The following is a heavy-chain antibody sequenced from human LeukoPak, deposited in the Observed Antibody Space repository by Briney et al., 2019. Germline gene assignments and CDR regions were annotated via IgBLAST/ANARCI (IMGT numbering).Heavy chain of an antibody. CDR1: GFTFSSYG. Sequence: GGSLRLSCAASGFTFSSYGMHWVRQAPGKGLEWVAVISYDGSNKYYADSVKGRFTISRDNSKNTLYLQMNSLRAEDTAAYYCAKANIVATSGMDVWGKGTTVTVSS. CDR2: ISYDGSNK. D-gene: IGHD5-12*01. J-gene: IGHJ6*04. CDR3: AKANIVATSGMDV. V-gene: IGHV3-30*18.